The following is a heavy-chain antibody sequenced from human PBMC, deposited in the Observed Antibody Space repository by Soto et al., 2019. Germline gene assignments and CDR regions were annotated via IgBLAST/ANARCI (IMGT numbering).Heavy chain of an antibody. CDR3: ASHVDSTRDYYFDY. J-gene: IGHJ4*02. V-gene: IGHV4-59*01. Sequence: PSETLSLTCTVSGGSISSYYWSWIRQPPGKGLEWIGYIYYSGTTDYTPSLKSRVTISVDRSKNQFSLKLNSVTAADTAVYYCASHVDSTRDYYFDYWGQGTLVTVSS. CDR1: GGSISSYY. D-gene: IGHD5-18*01. CDR2: IYYSGTT.